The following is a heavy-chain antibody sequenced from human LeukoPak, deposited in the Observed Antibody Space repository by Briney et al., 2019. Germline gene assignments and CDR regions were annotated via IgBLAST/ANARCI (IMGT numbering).Heavy chain of an antibody. Sequence: ASVKVSCKASGHTDNTYGFSWVRQAPGHALEWIGWIFSYNGQTKYANKFQGRVTMTTDTSKTIAYMELRSLRSDDTAVYFCANVAKGRYFFYYMDVWGKGTTVTVS. CDR3: ANVAKGRYFFYYMDV. CDR2: IFSYNGQT. D-gene: IGHD2-15*01. V-gene: IGHV1-18*01. J-gene: IGHJ6*03. CDR1: GHTDNTYG.